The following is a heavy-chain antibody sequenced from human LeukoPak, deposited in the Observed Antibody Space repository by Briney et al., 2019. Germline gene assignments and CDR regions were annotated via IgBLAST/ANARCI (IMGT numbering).Heavy chain of an antibody. CDR3: ASKNAVVASFDY. CDR2: IRYDGSNT. Sequence: GGSLRLSCAAAGFTFSNYGMHSVRQAPSKGLEWVAFIRYDGSNTYYADSVKGRFTISRDNSKNTLYLLMNSLRAEDAAVYYCASKNAVVASFDYWGQGTLVTVSS. CDR1: GFTFSNYG. D-gene: IGHD2-2*01. J-gene: IGHJ4*02. V-gene: IGHV3-30*02.